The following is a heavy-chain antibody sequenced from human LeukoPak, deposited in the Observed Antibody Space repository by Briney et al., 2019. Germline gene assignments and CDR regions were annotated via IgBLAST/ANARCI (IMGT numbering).Heavy chain of an antibody. V-gene: IGHV3-30*04. J-gene: IGHJ4*02. CDR1: GFTFSSYA. Sequence: LSGGSLRLSCAASGFTFSSYAMHWVRQAPGKGLEWVAVISYDGSNKYYADSVKGRFTISRDNSKNTLYLQMNSLRAEDTAVYYCARDWSSGSFPKFDCWGQGTLVTVSS. CDR2: ISYDGSNK. D-gene: IGHD1-26*01. CDR3: ARDWSSGSFPKFDC.